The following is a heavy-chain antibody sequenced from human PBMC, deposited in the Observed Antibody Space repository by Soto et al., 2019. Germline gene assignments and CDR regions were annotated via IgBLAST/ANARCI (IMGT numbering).Heavy chain of an antibody. CDR1: VASISSAGFY. D-gene: IGHD2-15*01. Sequence: SETLSLTWPVSVASISSAGFYGRWFRQPAGKGLECSGYIYHSGSTYYSPSRKSRVTIAVNRSKDEFSLELSSVTAADRAVNYCGSVSDHWGQGTLVTVSS. CDR3: GSVSDH. V-gene: IGHV4-30-2*02. J-gene: IGHJ4*02. CDR2: IYHSGST.